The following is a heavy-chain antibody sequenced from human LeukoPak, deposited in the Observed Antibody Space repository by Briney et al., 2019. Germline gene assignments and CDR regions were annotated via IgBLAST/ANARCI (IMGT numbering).Heavy chain of an antibody. V-gene: IGHV4-61*02. CDR1: GGSIRSVSYY. CDR3: ARTASGYYLFDY. Sequence: TSETLSLTCTVSGGSIRSVSYYWNWIRQPAGKGLEGIGRMYTRGSNNYNPSLKSRVTISVDTSKNQFSLKLSSVTAADTAVYYCARTASGYYLFDYWGQGTLVTVSS. J-gene: IGHJ4*02. D-gene: IGHD3-22*01. CDR2: MYTRGSN.